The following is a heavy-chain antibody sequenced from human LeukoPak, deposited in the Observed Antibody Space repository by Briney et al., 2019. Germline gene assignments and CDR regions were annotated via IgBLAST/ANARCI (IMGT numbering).Heavy chain of an antibody. D-gene: IGHD6-19*01. CDR3: AKDLTNGWYYFDY. CDR2: ISGSGGSI. Sequence: PGGSLRLSCAASGFTFSSYAMSWVRQAPGKGLEWVSAISGSGGSIYYADSVKGRFTISRDNSKNTLYLQMNSLTAEDTAVYYCAKDLTNGWYYFDYWGQGTLVTVSS. V-gene: IGHV3-23*01. CDR1: GFTFSSYA. J-gene: IGHJ4*02.